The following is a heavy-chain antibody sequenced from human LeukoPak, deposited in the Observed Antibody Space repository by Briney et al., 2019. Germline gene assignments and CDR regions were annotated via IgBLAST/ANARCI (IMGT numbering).Heavy chain of an antibody. CDR2: ISSSSSTI. CDR3: ARGVVVVAATPPWFDP. V-gene: IGHV3-48*01. Sequence: GGSLRLSCAASGFTVSSNYMNWVRRAPGKGLEWVSYISSSSSTIYYADSVKGRFTISRDNAKNSLYLQMNSLRAEDTAVYYCARGVVVVAATPPWFDPWGQGTLVTVSS. D-gene: IGHD2-15*01. CDR1: GFTVSSNY. J-gene: IGHJ5*02.